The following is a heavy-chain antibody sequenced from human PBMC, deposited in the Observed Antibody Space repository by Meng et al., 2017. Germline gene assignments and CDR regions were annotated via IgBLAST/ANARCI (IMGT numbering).Heavy chain of an antibody. V-gene: IGHV3-13*03. CDR3: ARERVLVVVGATDDAFDI. CDR2: IGTAGDT. Sequence: GESLKISCAACGFTFSSYDMHWVRQATGKGLEWVSAIGTAGDTYYPGSVKGQFTISRENAKNSLYLQMNSLRAEDTAVYYCARERVLVVVGATDDAFDIWGQGTMVTVSS. D-gene: IGHD1-26*01. J-gene: IGHJ3*02. CDR1: GFTFSSYD.